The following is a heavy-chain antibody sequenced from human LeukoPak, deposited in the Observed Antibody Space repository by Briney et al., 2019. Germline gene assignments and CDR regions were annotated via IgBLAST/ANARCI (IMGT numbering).Heavy chain of an antibody. D-gene: IGHD6-19*01. V-gene: IGHV4-59*01. CDR1: GFTFSDYY. CDR3: ARDRSSGWYAGNWFDP. CDR2: IYYSGST. Sequence: KPGGSLRLSCAASGFTFSDYYMSWIRQPPGKGLEWIGYIYYSGSTNYNPSLKSRVTISVDTSKNQFSLKLSSVTAADTAVYYCARDRSSGWYAGNWFDPWGQGTLVTVSS. J-gene: IGHJ5*02.